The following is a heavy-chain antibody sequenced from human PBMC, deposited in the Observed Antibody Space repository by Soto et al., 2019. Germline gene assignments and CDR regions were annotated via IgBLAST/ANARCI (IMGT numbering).Heavy chain of an antibody. D-gene: IGHD3-10*01. J-gene: IGHJ6*02. V-gene: IGHV4-31*11. CDR2: IYYSGHT. Sequence: SSETLSLTCAVSGGSISSGGYSWSWIRQPPGKGLEWIGYIYYSGHTYYNPSLESRLTMSVDTSKNQFSLKLSSVTAADTAVYYCARDRGVFPMVPGLYYGMDVWGQGIMVTVSS. CDR3: ARDRGVFPMVPGLYYGMDV. CDR1: GGSISSGGYS.